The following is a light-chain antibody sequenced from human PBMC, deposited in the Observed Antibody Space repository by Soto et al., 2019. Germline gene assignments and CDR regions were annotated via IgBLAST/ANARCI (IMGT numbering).Light chain of an antibody. Sequence: DIQMTQSPSSLSASVGDRVTIACRASQTLCTFLNWYQQEPGKAPKVLIYETSSLQYGVPSRFSGSGSGTDFTLTISSLQHEDFATYFCKQSDTAPYTFGQGTILEI. J-gene: IGKJ2*01. CDR1: QTLCTF. CDR2: ETS. CDR3: KQSDTAPYT. V-gene: IGKV1-39*01.